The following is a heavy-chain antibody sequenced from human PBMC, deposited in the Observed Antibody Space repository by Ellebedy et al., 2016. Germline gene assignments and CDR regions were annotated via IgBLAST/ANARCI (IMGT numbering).Heavy chain of an antibody. V-gene: IGHV1-69*13. D-gene: IGHD3-10*01. Sequence: SVKVSCKASEGTFSRYPINWVRQAPGQGLEWMGGLIPLIGEANYAQKFQGRVTIIADESTSTAYMELRSLSSEDTAVYYCAGGDTLIRGVYSDQWGQGTLVTVSS. CDR3: AGGDTLIRGVYSDQ. CDR2: LIPLIGEA. CDR1: EGTFSRYP. J-gene: IGHJ4*02.